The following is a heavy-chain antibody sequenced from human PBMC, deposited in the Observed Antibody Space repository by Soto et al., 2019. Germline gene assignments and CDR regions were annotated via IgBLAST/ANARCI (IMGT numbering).Heavy chain of an antibody. J-gene: IGHJ3*02. CDR2: IHNSGNT. CDR3: ARLQYTVVTPIDM. V-gene: IGHV4-59*01. D-gene: IGHD2-21*02. Sequence: QVQPQESGPGLVKPSETLSLTCTVPSGSIRTSYWTWIRQFPGKRLEWIAHIHNSGNTNSNPSLKSRVTLSMDKSKNPISLRLTSVTAADTAMYYCARLQYTVVTPIDMWGQGTMVTVSS. CDR1: SGSIRTSY.